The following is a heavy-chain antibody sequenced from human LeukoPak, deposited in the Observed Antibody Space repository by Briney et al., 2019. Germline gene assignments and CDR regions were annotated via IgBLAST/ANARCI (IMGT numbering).Heavy chain of an antibody. J-gene: IGHJ4*02. Sequence: GGSLRLSCAASGFTFNRHWMNWVRQAPGKGLEWGANIKQGGGERNYVDSVKGRFTISRDDAKNSLYLQLNSLRVEDTAIYYCARGPDYGARTDYLDYWGQGALVTVSS. CDR1: GFTFNRHW. V-gene: IGHV3-7*03. CDR3: ARGPDYGARTDYLDY. CDR2: IKQGGGER. D-gene: IGHD4-17*01.